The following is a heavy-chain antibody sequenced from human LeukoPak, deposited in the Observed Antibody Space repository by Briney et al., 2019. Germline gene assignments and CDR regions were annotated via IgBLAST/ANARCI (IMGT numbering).Heavy chain of an antibody. V-gene: IGHV3-48*02. CDR1: GFTFSSYS. CDR3: ARVYYYGSSTYYNFDY. CDR2: ISSSSGTI. J-gene: IGHJ4*02. Sequence: GGSLRLSCAASGFTFSSYSMNWVRQAPGKGLEWVSYISSSSGTIYYADSVKGRFTISRDNAENSLYLQVNSLRDEDTAVYYCARVYYYGSSTYYNFDYWGQGTLVTVSS. D-gene: IGHD3-10*01.